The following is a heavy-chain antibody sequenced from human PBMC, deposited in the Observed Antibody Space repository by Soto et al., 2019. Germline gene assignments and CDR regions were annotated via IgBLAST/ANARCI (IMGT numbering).Heavy chain of an antibody. CDR1: GGSFSGYY. CDR3: ATTHLNSSSYY. CDR2: INHSGST. Sequence: SLTCAVYGGSFSGYYWSWIRQPPGKGLEWIGEINHSGSTNYNPSLKSRVTISVDTSKNQFSLKLSSVTAADTAVYYCATTHLNSSSYYWGQGTLVTVSS. D-gene: IGHD6-13*01. J-gene: IGHJ4*02. V-gene: IGHV4-34*01.